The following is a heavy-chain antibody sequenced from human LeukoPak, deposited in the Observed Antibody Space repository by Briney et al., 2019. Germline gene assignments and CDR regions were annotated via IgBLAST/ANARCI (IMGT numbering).Heavy chain of an antibody. CDR1: GGSISSGDYY. D-gene: IGHD2-15*01. V-gene: IGHV4-30-4*01. CDR3: ARERCSGGSCYSGVGTFDY. J-gene: IGHJ4*02. CDR2: IYYSGST. Sequence: SETLSLTCTVSGGSISSGDYYWSWIRQPPGKGLEWIGYIYYSGSTYYNPSLKSRVTISVDTPKNQFSLKLSSVTAADTAVYYCARERCSGGSCYSGVGTFDYWGQGTLVTVSS.